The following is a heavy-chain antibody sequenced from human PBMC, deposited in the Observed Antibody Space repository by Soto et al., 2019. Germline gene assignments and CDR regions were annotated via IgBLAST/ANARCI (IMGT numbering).Heavy chain of an antibody. Sequence: PSETLSLTCTVSGGSISSYYWSWIRQPPGKGLEWIGYIYHSGSTNYNPSLKSRVTISVDTSKNQFSLKLSSVTAADTAVYYCARVYVDTAMDFDYWGQGTLVTVSS. CDR3: ARVYVDTAMDFDY. V-gene: IGHV4-59*08. CDR2: IYHSGST. D-gene: IGHD5-18*01. CDR1: GGSISSYY. J-gene: IGHJ4*02.